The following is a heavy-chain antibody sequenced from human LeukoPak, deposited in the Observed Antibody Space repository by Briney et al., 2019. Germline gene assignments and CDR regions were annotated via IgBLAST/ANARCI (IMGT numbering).Heavy chain of an antibody. CDR1: GFTFSSYG. CDR3: AKDLSRVLDWTFDY. CDR2: ISYDGSNK. V-gene: IGHV3-30*18. D-gene: IGHD1-1*01. Sequence: GGSLRLSCAASGFTFSSYGMHWVRQAPGKGLEWVAVISYDGSNKYYADSVKGRFTISRDNSKNTLYLQMNSLRAEDTAVYYCAKDLSRVLDWTFDYWGQGTLVTVSS. J-gene: IGHJ4*02.